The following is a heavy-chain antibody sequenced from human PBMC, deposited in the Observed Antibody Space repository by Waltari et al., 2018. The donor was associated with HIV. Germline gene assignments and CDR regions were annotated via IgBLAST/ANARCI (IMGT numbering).Heavy chain of an antibody. V-gene: IGHV3-48*04. J-gene: IGHJ4*02. D-gene: IGHD1-1*01. CDR1: GFTFSSYN. CDR2: ITSSGYTI. CDR3: ARTTHGIDF. Sequence: EVQLVESGGGLVQPGGSLRLSCVASGFTFSSYNMNWVRQAPGKGLYWLSYITSSGYTIYYADSVEGRFTVSRDNAKNSLYLQMNSLRAEDTAVYYCARTTHGIDFWGQGTLVTVSS.